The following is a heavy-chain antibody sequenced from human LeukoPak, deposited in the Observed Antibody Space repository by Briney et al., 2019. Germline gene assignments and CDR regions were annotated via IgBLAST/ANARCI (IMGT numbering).Heavy chain of an antibody. Sequence: GGSLRLSCAASGFTFSSYSMNWVRQAPGKGLEWVSYISSSSSTIYYADSVKGRFTISRDNAKNSLYLQMNSLRAEDTAVYYCARGNVVVVAAESLKYWGQGTLVTVSS. J-gene: IGHJ4*02. CDR2: ISSSSSTI. CDR1: GFTFSSYS. D-gene: IGHD2-15*01. V-gene: IGHV3-48*01. CDR3: ARGNVVVVAAESLKY.